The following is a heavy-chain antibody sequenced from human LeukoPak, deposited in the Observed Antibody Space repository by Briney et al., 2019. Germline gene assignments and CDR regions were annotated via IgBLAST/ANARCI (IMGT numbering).Heavy chain of an antibody. J-gene: IGHJ3*02. CDR3: ARPVAYCGGDCLYAFDI. D-gene: IGHD2-21*02. V-gene: IGHV3-74*01. CDR2: INSDGSST. CDR1: GFTFSTYS. Sequence: GGSLRLSCAASGFTFSTYSMTWVRQSPGKGLVWVSRINSDGSSTSYADSVKGRFTISRDNAKNTLYLQMNSLRAEDTAVYYCARPVAYCGGDCLYAFDIWGQGTMVTVSS.